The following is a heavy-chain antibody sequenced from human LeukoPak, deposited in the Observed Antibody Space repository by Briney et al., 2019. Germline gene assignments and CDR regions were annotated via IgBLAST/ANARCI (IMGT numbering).Heavy chain of an antibody. CDR1: GGSLSSYY. CDR2: IYTSGST. D-gene: IGHD6-19*01. J-gene: IGHJ3*02. V-gene: IGHV4-4*07. CDR3: AREDSSGWYGLFAFDI. Sequence: SETLSLTCTVSGGSLSSYYWSWIRQPAGKGLEWIGRIYTSGSTNYNPSLKSRVTMSVDTSKNQFSLKLSSVTAADTAVYYCAREDSSGWYGLFAFDIWGQGTMVTVSS.